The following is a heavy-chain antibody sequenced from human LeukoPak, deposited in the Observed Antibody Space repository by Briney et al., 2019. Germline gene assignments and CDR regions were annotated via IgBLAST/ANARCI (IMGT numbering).Heavy chain of an antibody. D-gene: IGHD3/OR15-3a*01. CDR1: GYSFTVYS. CDR3: ASGLYYFDY. J-gene: IGHJ4*02. Sequence: ASVRVSSTASGYSFTVYSMHCVRQAPGQGREWMGWVNPNSGGTKYAQKFQGRVTMTRDTSISTAYMELSRLRSDDTAVYYCASGLYYFDYWGQGTLVTVSS. CDR2: VNPNSGGT. V-gene: IGHV1-2*02.